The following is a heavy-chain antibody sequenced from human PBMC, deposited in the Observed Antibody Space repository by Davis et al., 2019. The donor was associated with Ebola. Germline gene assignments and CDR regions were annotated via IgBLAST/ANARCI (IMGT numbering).Heavy chain of an antibody. Sequence: GESLKISCAASGFTFSSYSMNWVRQAPGKGLEWVSYISSSSSTIYYADSVKGRFTISRDNAKNSLYLQMNSLRAEDTAVYYCARTGDYSNYVEVGGYYYYGMDVWGQGTTVTVSS. CDR3: ARTGDYSNYVEVGGYYYYGMDV. J-gene: IGHJ6*02. V-gene: IGHV3-48*04. CDR2: ISSSSSTI. CDR1: GFTFSSYS. D-gene: IGHD4-11*01.